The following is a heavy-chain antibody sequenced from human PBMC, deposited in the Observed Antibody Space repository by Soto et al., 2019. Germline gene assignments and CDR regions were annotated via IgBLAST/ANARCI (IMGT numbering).Heavy chain of an antibody. D-gene: IGHD2-2*01. J-gene: IGHJ4*02. Sequence: SVKVSCKASGYTFPGNYMHWVRQAPGQGLEWMALINPTSGGTNYAQKFQGRVTMTWDTSISIAYMELSRMRSDDTAIYYCARGYCSSSGCSHYFDYWGQGTLVTVSS. CDR1: GYTFPGNY. V-gene: IGHV1-2*02. CDR3: ARGYCSSSGCSHYFDY. CDR2: INPTSGGT.